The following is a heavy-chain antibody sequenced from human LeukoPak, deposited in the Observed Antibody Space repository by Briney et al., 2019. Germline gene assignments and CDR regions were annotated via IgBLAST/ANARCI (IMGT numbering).Heavy chain of an antibody. CDR1: EFTFTGYE. J-gene: IGHJ3*02. D-gene: IGHD6-6*01. CDR3: ARGPSIAARYDAFDI. Sequence: GGSLRLSCAASEFTFTGYELKWVRQAPGKGLEWVSYISSSGNTISYADSVKGRFTISRDNAKNSLYLQVISLRAEDTAVYYCARGPSIAARYDAFDIWGQGTMVTVSS. V-gene: IGHV3-48*03. CDR2: ISSSGNTI.